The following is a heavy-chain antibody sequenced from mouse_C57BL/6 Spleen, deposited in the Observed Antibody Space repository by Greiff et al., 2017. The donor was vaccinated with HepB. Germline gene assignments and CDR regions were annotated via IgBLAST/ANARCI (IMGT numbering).Heavy chain of an antibody. D-gene: IGHD6-1*01. CDR1: GYSITSGYY. V-gene: IGHV3-6*01. Sequence: DVKLQESGPGLVKPSQSLSLTCSVTGYSITSGYYWNWIRQFPGNKLEWMGYISYDGSNNYNPSLKNRLSITRDTSKNQFFLKLNSVTTEDTATYYCARGAGYAMDYWGQGTSVTVSS. CDR2: ISYDGSN. CDR3: ARGAGYAMDY. J-gene: IGHJ4*01.